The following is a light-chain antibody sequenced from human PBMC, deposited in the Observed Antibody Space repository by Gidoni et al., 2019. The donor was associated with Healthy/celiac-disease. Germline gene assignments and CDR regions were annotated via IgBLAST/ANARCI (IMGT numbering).Light chain of an antibody. CDR3: QQYGSSPIT. J-gene: IGKJ5*01. Sequence: EIVLTQSPGTLSLSPGERATLACRASQSVSSSYLAWYQHKPGQALRLLIYGAAHRATGIPDRFSGSGSGTDFTLTISRLEPEDFAVYYCQQYGSSPITFGQGTRLEIK. CDR2: GAA. CDR1: QSVSSSY. V-gene: IGKV3-20*01.